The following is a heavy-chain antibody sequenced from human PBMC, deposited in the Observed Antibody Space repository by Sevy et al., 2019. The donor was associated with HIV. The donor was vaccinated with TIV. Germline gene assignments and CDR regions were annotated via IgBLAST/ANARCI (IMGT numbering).Heavy chain of an antibody. V-gene: IGHV3-23*01. D-gene: IGHD3-22*01. Sequence: GGSLRLSCAASGFTFTNYAMNWVRQAPGKGLEWVSTISGSGGSTYYADSVKGRFTISRDNSKNTLSLQMNSLRAADTALYYCARDHGESSGYYLVGAFDIWGQGTMVTVSS. CDR1: GFTFTNYA. CDR3: ARDHGESSGYYLVGAFDI. J-gene: IGHJ3*02. CDR2: ISGSGGST.